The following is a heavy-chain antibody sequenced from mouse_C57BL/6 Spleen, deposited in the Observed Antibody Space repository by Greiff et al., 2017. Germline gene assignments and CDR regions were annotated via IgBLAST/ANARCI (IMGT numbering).Heavy chain of an antibody. CDR1: GYSITSGYY. CDR2: ISYDGSN. Sequence: VQLKESGPGLVKPSQSLSLTCSVTGYSITSGYYWNWIRQFPGNKLEWMGYISYDGSNNYNPSLKNRISITRDTSKNQFFLKLNSVTTEDTATYYCARDRIHITTVVARYFDVWGTGTTVTVSS. D-gene: IGHD1-1*01. CDR3: ARDRIHITTVVARYFDV. V-gene: IGHV3-6*01. J-gene: IGHJ1*03.